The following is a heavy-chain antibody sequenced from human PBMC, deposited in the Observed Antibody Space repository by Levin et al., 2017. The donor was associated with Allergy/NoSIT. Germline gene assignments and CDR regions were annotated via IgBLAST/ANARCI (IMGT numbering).Heavy chain of an antibody. CDR2: ISGSDTTT. J-gene: IGHJ4*02. D-gene: IGHD1-14*01. Sequence: PPGGSLRLSCAASGFSSSRHAMSWVRQAPGKGLEWVSGISGSDTTTYYADSVKGRFTISRDNSKNMLYLQMNSLRAEDTAVYYCASWAGITETVFVGPFDYWGQGTLVTVSS. V-gene: IGHV3-23*01. CDR1: GFSSSRHA. CDR3: ASWAGITETVFVGPFDY.